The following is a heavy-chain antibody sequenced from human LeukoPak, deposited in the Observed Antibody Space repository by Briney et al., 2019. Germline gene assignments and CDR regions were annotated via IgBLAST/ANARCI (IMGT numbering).Heavy chain of an antibody. CDR2: INPSGGST. CDR3: ARVSSSWYFDI. J-gene: IGHJ3*02. D-gene: IGHD6-13*01. CDR1: GYTFTGYY. V-gene: IGHV1-46*01. Sequence: ASVKVSCKASGYTFTGYYMHWVRQAPGQGLEWMGIINPSGGSTSYAQKFQGRVTMTRDTSTSTVYMELSSLRSEDTAVYYCARVSSSWYFDIWGQGTKVTVSS.